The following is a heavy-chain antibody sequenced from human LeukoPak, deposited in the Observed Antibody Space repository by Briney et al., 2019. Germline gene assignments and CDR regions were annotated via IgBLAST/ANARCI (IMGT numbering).Heavy chain of an antibody. CDR2: TWYDGSYK. CDR3: ARGEWLALDY. D-gene: IGHD6-19*01. J-gene: IGHJ4*02. V-gene: IGHV3-33*01. Sequence: GGSLRLSCAVSGFTFSTYGMHWVRQAPGKRLEWVAVTWYDGSYKYYGDSVKGRFTISRDNSKNTLYLQMNSLRAEDTAVYYCARGEWLALDYWGQGTLVTVSS. CDR1: GFTFSTYG.